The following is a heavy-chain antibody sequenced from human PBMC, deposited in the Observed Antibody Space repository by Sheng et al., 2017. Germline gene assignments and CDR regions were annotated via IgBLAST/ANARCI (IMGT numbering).Heavy chain of an antibody. J-gene: IGHJ5*02. CDR3: ARGTYSPLYGPTYVITWGRREPVRFD. D-gene: IGHD7-27*01. CDR1: GGTFSNYG. CDR2: ILPIFGTT. Sequence: QVQLVQSGAEVKKPGSSVKVSCKVSGGTFSNYGISWVRQAPGQGLEWMGGILPIFGTTNYAQKFQGRLTISAEDSTSTAYMELTSLRSDDAAVYFCARGTYSPLYGPTYVITWGRREPVRFD. V-gene: IGHV1-69*01.